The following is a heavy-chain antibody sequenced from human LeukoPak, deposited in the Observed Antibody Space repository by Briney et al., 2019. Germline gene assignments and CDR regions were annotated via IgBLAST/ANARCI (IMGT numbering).Heavy chain of an antibody. CDR3: ARVRIAAAGTGRWFDP. CDR1: GFTFSSYG. J-gene: IGHJ5*02. D-gene: IGHD6-13*01. CDR2: IRYDGSNK. V-gene: IGHV3-30*02. Sequence: GGSLRLSCAASGFTFSSYGMHWVRQAPGKGLEWVAFIRYDGSNKYYADSVKGRFTISRDNSKNTLYLQMNSLRAEDTAVYYCARVRIAAAGTGRWFDPWGQGTLVTVSS.